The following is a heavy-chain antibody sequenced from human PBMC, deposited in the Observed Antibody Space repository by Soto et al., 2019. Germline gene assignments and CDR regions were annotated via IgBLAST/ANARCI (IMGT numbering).Heavy chain of an antibody. CDR3: ARHATTTVSWFDP. CDR2: IYYSGST. D-gene: IGHD4-4*01. V-gene: IGHV4-59*08. J-gene: IGHJ5*02. CDR1: GGSISSYY. Sequence: ASETLSLTCTVSGGSISSYYWSWIRQPPGKGLEWIGYIYYSGSTNYNPSLKSRVTISVDTSKNQFSLKLTSVTAANTAVYYCARHATTTVSWFDPWGQGTLVTVSS.